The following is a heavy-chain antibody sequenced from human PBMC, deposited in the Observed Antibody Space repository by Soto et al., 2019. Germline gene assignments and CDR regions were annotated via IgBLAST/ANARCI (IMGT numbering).Heavy chain of an antibody. Sequence: ASVKVSCKASGYIFIDYYMHWVRQAPGQGLEGMGWINPKSGFTKALQKFQGRIALTSDTSISTFYMELSSLTSDDTAVYYCARDLGQNSVDLWGQGTLVTVSS. CDR1: GYIFIDYY. CDR2: INPKSGFT. D-gene: IGHD1-26*01. CDR3: ARDLGQNSVDL. J-gene: IGHJ5*02. V-gene: IGHV1-2*02.